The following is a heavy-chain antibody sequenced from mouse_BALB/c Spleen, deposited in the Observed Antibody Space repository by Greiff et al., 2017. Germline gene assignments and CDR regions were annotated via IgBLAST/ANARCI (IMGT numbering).Heavy chain of an antibody. J-gene: IGHJ3*01. CDR1: GFSLTSYG. CDR3: AREERVTLRAFAY. D-gene: IGHD2-13*01. CDR2: IWAGGST. V-gene: IGHV2-9*02. Sequence: VQLVESGPGLVAPSQSLSITCTVSGFSLTSYGVHWVRQPPGKGLEWLGVIWAGGSTNYNSALMSRLSISKDNSKSQVFLKMNSLQTDDTAMYYCAREERVTLRAFAYWGQGTLVTVSA.